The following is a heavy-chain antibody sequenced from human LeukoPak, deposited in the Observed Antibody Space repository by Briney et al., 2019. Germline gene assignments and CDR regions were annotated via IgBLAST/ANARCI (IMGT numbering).Heavy chain of an antibody. J-gene: IGHJ5*02. V-gene: IGHV3-48*04. CDR2: ISSSSSTI. Sequence: GGSLRLSCAASGFTFSLYSMNWVRQAPGKGLEWVSYISSSSSTIYYADSVKGRFTISRDNAKNSLYLQMNSLRVEDTAVYYCARESLGAPHWFDPWGQGTLVTVSS. CDR3: ARESLGAPHWFDP. D-gene: IGHD4-17*01. CDR1: GFTFSLYS.